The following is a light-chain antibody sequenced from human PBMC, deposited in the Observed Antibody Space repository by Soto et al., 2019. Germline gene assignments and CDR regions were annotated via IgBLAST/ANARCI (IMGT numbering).Light chain of an antibody. CDR1: QSISCW. Sequence: DIQMTQSPSTLSASVGDRATITCRASQSISCWLAWFQQKPGKAPRLLIYDASRLESGVPSRISGSGSGTEFTLTIDSLQPDDFATYYCQQYTNYPWTFGQGTKVEIK. CDR2: DAS. J-gene: IGKJ1*01. CDR3: QQYTNYPWT. V-gene: IGKV1-5*03.